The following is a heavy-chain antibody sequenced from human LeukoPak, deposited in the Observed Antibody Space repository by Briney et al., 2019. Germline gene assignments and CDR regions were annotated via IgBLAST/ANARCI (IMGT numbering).Heavy chain of an antibody. CDR3: AKDYYDLWSGFDY. J-gene: IGHJ4*02. CDR2: ISGSGGST. D-gene: IGHD3-3*01. CDR1: GFTFSSDA. Sequence: SGGSLRLSCAASGFTFSSDAMSWVRQAPGKGLEWVSTISGSGGSTYYADSVKGRFTISRDNSKSTLHLQMNSLRTEDTAVYYCAKDYYDLWSGFDYWGQGTLVTVSS. V-gene: IGHV3-23*01.